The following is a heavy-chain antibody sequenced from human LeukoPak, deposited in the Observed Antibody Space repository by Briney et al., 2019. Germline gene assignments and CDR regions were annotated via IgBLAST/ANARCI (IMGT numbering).Heavy chain of an antibody. D-gene: IGHD5-24*01. CDR3: ARDLLGMATVGTFFDI. CDR1: GFTFSSYS. CDR2: ISSSTNII. J-gene: IGHJ3*02. Sequence: GGPLRLSCAASGFTFSSYSMNWVRQAPGKGLEWISYISSSTNIIYHADSVKGRFTISRDNAKNSLYLQMNSLRAEDTAVYYCARDLLGMATVGTFFDIWGQGTMATVSS. V-gene: IGHV3-21*05.